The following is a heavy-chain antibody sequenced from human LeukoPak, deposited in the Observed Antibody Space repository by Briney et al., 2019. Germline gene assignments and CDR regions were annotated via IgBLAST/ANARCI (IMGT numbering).Heavy chain of an antibody. CDR1: GFTFSSYA. V-gene: IGHV3-64*01. D-gene: IGHD3-16*02. CDR3: ARDAVITFGGVIVGGAFDI. J-gene: IGHJ3*02. CDR2: ISSNGGST. Sequence: GGSLRLSCAASGFTFSSYAMHWVRQAPGKGLEYVSAISSNGGSTYYANSVKGRFTISRDNSKNTLYLQMGSLRAEDMAVYYCARDAVITFGGVIVGGAFDIWGQGTTVTVSS.